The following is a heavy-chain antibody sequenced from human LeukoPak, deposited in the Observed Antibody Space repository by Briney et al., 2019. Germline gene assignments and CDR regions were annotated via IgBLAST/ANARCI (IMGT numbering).Heavy chain of an antibody. V-gene: IGHV3-23*01. CDR2: ISGSGGST. D-gene: IGHD3-22*01. CDR1: GFTFSSHA. CDR3: ACRFYDSSGYYYYYGMDV. Sequence: GGSLRLSCAASGFTFSSHAMSWVRQAPGKGLEWVSAISGSGGSTYYADSVKGRFTISRDNSKNTLYLQMNSLRAEDTAVYYCACRFYDSSGYYYYYGMDVWGQGTTATVSS. J-gene: IGHJ6*02.